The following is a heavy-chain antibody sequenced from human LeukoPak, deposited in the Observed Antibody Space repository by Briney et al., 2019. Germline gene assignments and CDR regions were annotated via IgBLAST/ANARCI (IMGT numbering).Heavy chain of an antibody. CDR2: ISGSGGST. D-gene: IGHD2-2*01. V-gene: IGHV3-23*01. CDR1: GFTFSSYA. CDR3: AKDHFHCSSTSCYDDAFDI. Sequence: GGSLRLSCAASGFTFSSYAMSWVRQAPGKGLEWVSAISGSGGSTYYADSVKGRFTISRDNSKNTLYLQMNSLRAEDTAVYYCAKDHFHCSSTSCYDDAFDIWGQGIMVTVSS. J-gene: IGHJ3*02.